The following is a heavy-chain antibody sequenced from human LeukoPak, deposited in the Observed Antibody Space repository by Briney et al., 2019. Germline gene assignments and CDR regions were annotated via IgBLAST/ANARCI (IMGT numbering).Heavy chain of an antibody. CDR2: IYYSGST. D-gene: IGHD6-13*01. V-gene: IGHV4-59*01. CDR1: GGSISSYY. Sequence: PSETLSLTCTVSGGSISSYYWSWIRQPPGKGLEWIEYIYYSGSTNYNPSLKSRVTISVDTSKNQFSLKLSSVTAADTAVYYCARRGAAGLFDYWGQGTLVTVSS. CDR3: ARRGAAGLFDY. J-gene: IGHJ4*02.